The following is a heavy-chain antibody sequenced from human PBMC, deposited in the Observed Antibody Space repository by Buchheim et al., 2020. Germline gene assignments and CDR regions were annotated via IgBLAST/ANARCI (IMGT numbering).Heavy chain of an antibody. CDR2: ILYNGNT. CDR3: AREAGTYYGSEYYMDV. Sequence: QLQLQESGPGLVKPSETLSLTCSVSGDSIISRSHYWGWIRQPPGKGLEWVGSILYNGNTYYSPSLKSRVTVFADTSKNQFSLKLSSVTAADTAVYYCAREAGTYYGSEYYMDVWGKGAT. D-gene: IGHD3-10*01. J-gene: IGHJ6*03. V-gene: IGHV4-39*07. CDR1: GDSIISRSHY.